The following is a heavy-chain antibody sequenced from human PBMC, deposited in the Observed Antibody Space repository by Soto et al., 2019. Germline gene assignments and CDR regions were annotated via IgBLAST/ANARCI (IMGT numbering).Heavy chain of an antibody. V-gene: IGHV3-7*01. Sequence: GGSLNLSCADTSFLFSNFWLNWVRQAPGKGLEWVANINEDGIEKYYVDSAKVRFTISRDNAKNSLYLQMSSLRAEDTAVYYCARDLFDYWGQGT. CDR3: ARDLFDY. CDR2: INEDGIEK. J-gene: IGHJ4*02. CDR1: SFLFSNFW.